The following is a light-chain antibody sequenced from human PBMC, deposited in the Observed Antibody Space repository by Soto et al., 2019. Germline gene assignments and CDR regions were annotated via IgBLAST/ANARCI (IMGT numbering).Light chain of an antibody. J-gene: IGKJ1*01. CDR3: QQYYSYPRT. CDR2: AAF. V-gene: IGKV1-8*01. Sequence: AIRMTQSPSSLSASTGYRVTITCRASQGISSYLAWYQQKPGKAPKLLIYAAFTLQSGVPSRFSGSGSGTDFTLTISCLQSEDFATYYCQQYYSYPRTFGQGTKVDIK. CDR1: QGISSY.